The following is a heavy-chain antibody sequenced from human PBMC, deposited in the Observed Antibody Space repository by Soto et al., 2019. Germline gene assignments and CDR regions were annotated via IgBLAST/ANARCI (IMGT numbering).Heavy chain of an antibody. Sequence: ASVKVSCKASGYTFTSYCISWVRQAPGQGLEWMGWISGYNGNTKYAQKLQGRVTMTTDTSTSTAYMELRSLRSDDTAVYYCARDLXGQIVDYWGQGTLVTVSS. V-gene: IGHV1-18*01. CDR3: ARDLXGQIVDY. D-gene: IGHD3-22*01. J-gene: IGHJ4*02. CDR2: ISGYNGNT. CDR1: GYTFTSYC.